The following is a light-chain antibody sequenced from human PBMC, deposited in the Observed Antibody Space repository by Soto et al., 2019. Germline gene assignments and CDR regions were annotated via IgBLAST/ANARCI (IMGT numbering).Light chain of an antibody. CDR1: QSVSSSY. J-gene: IGKJ3*01. CDR3: QHYGTSAL. CDR2: DAS. Sequence: EIVLTQSPGTLSLSPGERVTLSCRASQSVSSSYLAWYQQKPGQAPRLLIYDASRATGIPDRFSASGSGTDFTHTITRLEPEDFEVYYCQHYGTSALFGPGTKVEI. V-gene: IGKV3-20*01.